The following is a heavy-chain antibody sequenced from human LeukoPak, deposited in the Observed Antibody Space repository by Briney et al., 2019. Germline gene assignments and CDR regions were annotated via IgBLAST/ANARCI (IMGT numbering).Heavy chain of an antibody. J-gene: IGHJ5*02. D-gene: IGHD3-10*01. CDR2: MHYSGST. V-gene: IGHV4-61*01. Sequence: TSETLSLTCTVSGGSVYIGTYYWSWIRQPPGKGLEWIGYMHYSGSTNYNPSLKSRATISLDTSKNQFSLKLTSVTAADTAVYYCARGLINGSGNWFDPWAQGTLVTVSS. CDR1: GGSVYIGTYY. CDR3: ARGLINGSGNWFDP.